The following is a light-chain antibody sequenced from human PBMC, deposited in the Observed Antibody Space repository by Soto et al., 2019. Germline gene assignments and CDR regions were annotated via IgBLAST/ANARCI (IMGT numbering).Light chain of an antibody. CDR2: DAS. J-gene: IGKJ5*01. V-gene: IGKV1-33*01. CDR1: QNINNY. Sequence: DIQMTQSPSSLSASVGDRVTITCQASQNINNYLNWYQQKPGRAPKLLIYDASNLEAGVPSRFSGTGSGSDFALTITNLQPEDFATYYCLQDYSSPITFGQGTRLDIK. CDR3: LQDYSSPIT.